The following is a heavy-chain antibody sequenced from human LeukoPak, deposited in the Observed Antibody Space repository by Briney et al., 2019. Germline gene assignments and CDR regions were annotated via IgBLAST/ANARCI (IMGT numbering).Heavy chain of an antibody. CDR2: ISGSGGST. D-gene: IGHD2-21*02. J-gene: IGHJ4*02. CDR1: GFTFSSYG. V-gene: IGHV3-23*01. Sequence: GGSLRLSCAASGFTFSSYGMSWVRQAPGKGLEWVSAISGSGGSTYYADSVKGRFTISRDNAKDTVYLQMNSLRAEDTAVYFCARAEAVVTHGAFDYWGQGTLVTVS. CDR3: ARAEAVVTHGAFDY.